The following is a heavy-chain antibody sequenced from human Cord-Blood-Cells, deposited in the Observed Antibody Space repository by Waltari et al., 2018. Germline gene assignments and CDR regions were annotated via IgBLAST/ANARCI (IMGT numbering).Heavy chain of an antibody. CDR1: GFTFSSYS. V-gene: IGHV3-21*01. J-gene: IGHJ6*02. D-gene: IGHD6-13*01. CDR2: ISSSSSYI. CDR3: ARDSTAAARPYPYYYYGMDV. Sequence: EVQLVESGGGLVKPGGSLRLSCAASGFTFSSYSMNWVRQAPGKGLEWVSSISSSSSYIYYADSVKGRFTISRDNAKNSLYLQMNSLRAEDTAVYYCARDSTAAARPYPYYYYGMDVWGQGTTVTVSS.